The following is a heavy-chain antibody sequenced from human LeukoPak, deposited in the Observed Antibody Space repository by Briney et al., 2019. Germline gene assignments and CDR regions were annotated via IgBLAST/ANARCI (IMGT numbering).Heavy chain of an antibody. D-gene: IGHD3-10*01. CDR2: ISSSGGSI. CDR3: ARVPIFAMVRGALYYFDY. Sequence: GGSLRLSCAASGFTFRSYAMSWVRQAPGKGLEWVSTISSSGGSIYYADSLKGRFTISRDNSKNTLYLQMNSLRAEDTAVYYCARVPIFAMVRGALYYFDYWGQGTLVTVSS. V-gene: IGHV3-23*01. CDR1: GFTFRSYA. J-gene: IGHJ4*02.